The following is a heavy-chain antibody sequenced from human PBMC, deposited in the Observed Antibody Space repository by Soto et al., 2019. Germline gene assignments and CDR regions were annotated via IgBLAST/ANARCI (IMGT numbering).Heavy chain of an antibody. J-gene: IGHJ6*03. CDR3: TRGFPYSAYDYYYYYYMDV. CDR2: IRSKAFGGTT. V-gene: IGHV3-49*03. D-gene: IGHD4-4*01. CDR1: GFTFGDYA. Sequence: EVQLVESGGGLEQPGRSLRLSCTGFGFTFGDYAMSWFRQAPGKGLEWVGVIRSKAFGGTTEYAASVKDRFIISRDDSNNIIYLQMNSLKTDDTAVYYCTRGFPYSAYDYYYYYYMDVWGKGTTVTVSS.